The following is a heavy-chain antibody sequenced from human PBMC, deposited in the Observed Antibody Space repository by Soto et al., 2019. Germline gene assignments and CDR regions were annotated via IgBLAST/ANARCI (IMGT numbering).Heavy chain of an antibody. CDR2: IIPIFGTA. Sequence: SVKVSCKASGGTFSSYAISWVRQAPGQGLEWMGGIIPIFGTANYAQKFQGRVTITADESTSTAYMELSSLRSEDTAVYYCARDFSGYDTDYYYYYGLDVWGQGTTVTVSS. V-gene: IGHV1-69*13. D-gene: IGHD5-12*01. J-gene: IGHJ6*02. CDR1: GGTFSSYA. CDR3: ARDFSGYDTDYYYYYGLDV.